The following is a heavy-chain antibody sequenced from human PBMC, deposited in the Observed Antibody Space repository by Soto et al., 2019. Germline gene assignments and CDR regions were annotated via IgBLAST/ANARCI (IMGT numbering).Heavy chain of an antibody. CDR3: ARRRGSGSDYYYNYGMGV. CDR2: IYHSGSS. V-gene: IGHV4-38-2*01. J-gene: IGHJ6*02. CDR1: GYSISSGYY. Sequence: PSETLSLTCAVSGYSISSGYYWGWIRQPPGKGLEWIGNIYHSGSSYYNPSLKSRVTISVDTSKNQFSLKASDTAIYYCARRRGSGSDYYYNYGMGVWGQGTTVTVSS. D-gene: IGHD1-26*01.